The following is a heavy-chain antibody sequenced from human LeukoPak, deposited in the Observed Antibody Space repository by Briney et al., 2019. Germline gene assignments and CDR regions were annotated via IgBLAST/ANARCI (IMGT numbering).Heavy chain of an antibody. D-gene: IGHD2-15*01. CDR1: GGSISSHY. V-gene: IGHV4-59*11. J-gene: IGHJ6*03. CDR2: IYYSGST. CDR3: ARGSPVGPDYMDV. Sequence: SETLSLTCTVSGGSISSHYWSWIRQPPGEGREWSGYIYYSGSTNYNPSLKSRVTISVDTSKNQFSRKLSSVTAADTAVYYCARGSPVGPDYMDVWGKGTTVTVSS.